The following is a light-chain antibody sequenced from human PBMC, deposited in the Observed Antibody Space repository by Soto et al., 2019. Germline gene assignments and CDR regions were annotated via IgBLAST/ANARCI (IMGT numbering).Light chain of an antibody. V-gene: IGKV3-20*01. CDR3: QQCGSSPET. J-gene: IGKJ1*01. CDR2: GAS. Sequence: EIVLSLSPGTLSLSPGERATLSCRASQSVSNNYLAWYQQKPGQAPRLLIYGASSRATGIPDRFSGSGSGTDFTLTISRLEPEDFAVYYCQQCGSSPETFGQGTKVAIK. CDR1: QSVSNNY.